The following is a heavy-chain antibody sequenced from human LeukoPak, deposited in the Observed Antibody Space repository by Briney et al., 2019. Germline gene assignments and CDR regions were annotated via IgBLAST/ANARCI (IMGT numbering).Heavy chain of an antibody. V-gene: IGHV1-2*02. CDR3: ARDQDYSGSGSYGFDP. Sequence: ASVKVSCKASGYTFTGCYMHWVRQAPGQGLEWMGWINPNSGGTNYAQKFQGRVTMTRDTAINTAYMEVSRLISDDTAIYYCARDQDYSGSGSYGFDPWGQGTLVTVSS. D-gene: IGHD3-10*01. CDR1: GYTFTGCY. CDR2: INPNSGGT. J-gene: IGHJ5*02.